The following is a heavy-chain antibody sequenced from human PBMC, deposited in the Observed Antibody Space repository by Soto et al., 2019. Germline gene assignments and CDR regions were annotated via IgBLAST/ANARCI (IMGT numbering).Heavy chain of an antibody. Sequence: SETLSLTCTVSVASISSGGYYWSWIRQHPGEGLEWIGYIYYSGSTSYNPSLKSRVTISVDTSKNQFSLKLSSVTDADTAVYYCARESKSDTSGYPAWFAPWGQGTLVTVSS. D-gene: IGHD3-22*01. CDR2: IYYSGST. J-gene: IGHJ5*02. CDR3: ARESKSDTSGYPAWFAP. V-gene: IGHV4-31*03. CDR1: VASISSGGYY.